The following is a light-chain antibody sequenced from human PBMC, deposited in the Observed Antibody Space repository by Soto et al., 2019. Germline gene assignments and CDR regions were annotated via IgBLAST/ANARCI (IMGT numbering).Light chain of an antibody. CDR2: DVS. CDR3: SSYTSSSTA. V-gene: IGLV2-14*01. Sequence: QSALTQPASVSGSPGKSITISCTETSSDVGGYNYVSWYQQHPGKAPKLMIYDVSNRPSGVSNRFSGSKSGNTASLTISGLQAEDEADYYCSSYTSSSTAFGTGTKLTVL. CDR1: SSDVGGYNY. J-gene: IGLJ1*01.